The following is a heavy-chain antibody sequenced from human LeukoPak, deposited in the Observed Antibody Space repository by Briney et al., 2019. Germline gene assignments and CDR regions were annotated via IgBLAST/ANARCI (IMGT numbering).Heavy chain of an antibody. CDR3: AKDRSCTNDICHGDFDY. V-gene: IGHV3-23*01. J-gene: IGHJ4*02. D-gene: IGHD2-8*01. CDR2: ISGSGGST. CDR1: GFTFRSYA. Sequence: PGGSLRLSCAASGFTFRSYAVSWVRQAPGKGLEWVPRISGSGGSTYSADSVKGRFTISRDNSKNTLYLQMNSLRAEDTALYYCAKDRSCTNDICHGDFDYWGQGTLVTVSS.